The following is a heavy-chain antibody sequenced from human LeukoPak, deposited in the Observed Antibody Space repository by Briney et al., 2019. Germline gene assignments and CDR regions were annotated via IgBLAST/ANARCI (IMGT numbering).Heavy chain of an antibody. CDR1: GFTFSSYG. V-gene: IGHV3-30*03. Sequence: GGSLRLSCAASGFTFSSYGMHWVRQAPGKGLEWVAVISYDGSNKYYADSVKGRFTISRDNSKNTLYLQMNSLRAEDTAVYYCARSPYYYGMDVWGQGTTVTVSS. CDR3: ARSPYYYGMDV. CDR2: ISYDGSNK. J-gene: IGHJ6*02.